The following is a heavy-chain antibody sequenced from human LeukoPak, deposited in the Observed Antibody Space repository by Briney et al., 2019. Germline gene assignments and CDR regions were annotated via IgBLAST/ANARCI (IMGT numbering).Heavy chain of an antibody. CDR1: GGSISSSSYY. D-gene: IGHD1-26*01. CDR2: IYYSGST. Sequence: SETLSLTCTVSGGSISSSSYYWGWIRQPPGKGLEWIGSIYYSGSTYYNPSLKSRVTISVDTSKNQFSLKLSSVTAADTAVYYCARDMGGATTIYFDYWGQGTLVTVSS. CDR3: ARDMGGATTIYFDY. V-gene: IGHV4-39*07. J-gene: IGHJ4*02.